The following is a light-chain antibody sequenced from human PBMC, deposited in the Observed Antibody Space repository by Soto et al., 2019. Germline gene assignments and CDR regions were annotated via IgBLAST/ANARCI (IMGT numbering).Light chain of an antibody. Sequence: EIVMTQSPATLSVSPGERATLSCWASQSVSSNLAWYQHKPSQAPRLLIYGASTRATGIPARFSGSGSGTEFTLTISSLQSEDFAVYYCQQYYNWPPVTFGQGTKVEIK. CDR1: QSVSSN. CDR2: GAS. J-gene: IGKJ1*01. V-gene: IGKV3-15*01. CDR3: QQYYNWPPVT.